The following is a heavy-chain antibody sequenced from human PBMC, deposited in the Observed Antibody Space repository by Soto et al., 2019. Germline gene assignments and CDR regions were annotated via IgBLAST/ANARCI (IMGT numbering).Heavy chain of an antibody. V-gene: IGHV1-8*01. CDR3: ARVIVKYCSGGSCRAFDI. J-gene: IGHJ3*02. D-gene: IGHD2-15*01. CDR2: MNPNSGNT. Sequence: XAVKVACKASGYPLTSYDINWVRQATGQGLEWMGWMNPNSGNTGYAQKFQGRVTMTRNTSISTAYMELSSLRSEDTAVYYCARVIVKYCSGGSCRAFDIWGQGTMVTVSS. CDR1: GYPLTSYD.